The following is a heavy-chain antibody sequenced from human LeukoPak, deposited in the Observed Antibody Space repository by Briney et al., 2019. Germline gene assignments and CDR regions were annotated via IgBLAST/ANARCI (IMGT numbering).Heavy chain of an antibody. CDR2: ISYDGSNK. Sequence: GGSLRLSCAASGFTFSSYGMHWVRQAPGKGLEWVAVISYDGSNKYYADSVKGRFTISRDNSKNTLYLQMNSLRAEDTAVYYCAKDKVDFCSGLDYWGQGTLVTVSS. CDR3: AKDKVDFCSGLDY. D-gene: IGHD3-3*01. J-gene: IGHJ4*02. CDR1: GFTFSSYG. V-gene: IGHV3-30*18.